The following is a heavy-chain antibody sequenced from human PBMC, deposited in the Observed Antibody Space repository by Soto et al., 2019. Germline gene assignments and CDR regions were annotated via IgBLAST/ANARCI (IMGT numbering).Heavy chain of an antibody. CDR1: GFTFSSYE. V-gene: IGHV3-48*03. CDR2: ISSRSSTI. CDR3: ARDNGQWLIDY. J-gene: IGHJ4*02. Sequence: EVQLVESGGGLAQPGGSLRLSCAASGFTFSSYEMNWVRQAPGKGLEWVSYISSRSSTIYYADSVKGRFTISRDNAQNSLYLQMNSLRAEDTAVYYCARDNGQWLIDYWGQGALVTVSS. D-gene: IGHD6-19*01.